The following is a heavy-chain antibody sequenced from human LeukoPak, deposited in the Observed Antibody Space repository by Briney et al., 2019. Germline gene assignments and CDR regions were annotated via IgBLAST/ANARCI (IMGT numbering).Heavy chain of an antibody. CDR3: VKDGLMRSFDY. D-gene: IGHD2-8*01. CDR2: ISHDGTNK. J-gene: IGHJ4*02. CDR1: AFIFSSYD. Sequence: AGGSLRLSCAASAFIFSSYDMHWVRQAPGKGLEWVALISHDGTNKQYADSVKGRFTISRDNSKNTLYLQMNSLRAEDTAVYYCVKDGLMRSFDYWGQGTLVTVSS. V-gene: IGHV3-30*18.